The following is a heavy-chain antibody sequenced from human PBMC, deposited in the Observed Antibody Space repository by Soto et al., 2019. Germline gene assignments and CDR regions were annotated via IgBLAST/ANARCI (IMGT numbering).Heavy chain of an antibody. CDR3: ASAMTSVGATKKGDY. V-gene: IGHV3-74*01. J-gene: IGHJ4*01. CDR1: GFSFNTYW. D-gene: IGHD1-26*01. Sequence: EVQRLESGGRLVQPGGSLRLSCAASGFSFNTYWTHWVRQAPGKGPVWVSRINSDGSVTDYAGSVKGRFTISRDNAKNTLYLQMNSLGAEDTAVYYCASAMTSVGATKKGDYWGHGTLVTVSS. CDR2: INSDGSVT.